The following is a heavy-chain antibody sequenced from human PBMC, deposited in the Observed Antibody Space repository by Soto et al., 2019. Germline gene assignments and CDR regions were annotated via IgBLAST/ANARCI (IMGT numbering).Heavy chain of an antibody. J-gene: IGHJ6*02. CDR1: GFTFSIYG. Sequence: PGGSLRLSCAASGFTFSIYGMHWVRQAPGKGLEWVAVIWYDGSNKYYADSVKGRFTISRDNSKNTLYLQMNSLRAEDTAVYYCARDRHGMDVWGQGTTVTVSS. CDR2: IWYDGSNK. CDR3: ARDRHGMDV. V-gene: IGHV3-33*01.